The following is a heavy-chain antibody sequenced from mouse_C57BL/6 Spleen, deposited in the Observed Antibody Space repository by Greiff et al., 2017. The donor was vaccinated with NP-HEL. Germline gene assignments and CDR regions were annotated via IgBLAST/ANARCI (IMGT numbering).Heavy chain of an antibody. CDR1: GYAFSSSW. D-gene: IGHD1-1*01. V-gene: IGHV1-82*01. J-gene: IGHJ3*01. CDR3: ARGDYYCSSYVRVSFAY. Sequence: QVQLQQSGPELVKPGASVKISCKASGYAFSSSWMNWVKQRPGKGLEWIGRIYPGDGDTNYNGKFKGKATLTADKSSSTAYMQLSSLTSEDSAVYFCARGDYYCSSYVRVSFAYWGQGTLVTVSA. CDR2: IYPGDGDT.